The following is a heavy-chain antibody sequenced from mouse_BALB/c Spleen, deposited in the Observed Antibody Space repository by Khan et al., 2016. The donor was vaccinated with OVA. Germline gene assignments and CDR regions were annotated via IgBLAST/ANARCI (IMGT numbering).Heavy chain of an antibody. Sequence: QVQLKQSGADLARPGASVRMSCKASGYTFTSNTMHWVKQRPGQGLEWIGYINPRSGYTNYNQNFKDEATLTADKSSSTAYMQLSSLTSEDSAVYYCARRTTGYTMDYWGQGTSVTVSS. J-gene: IGHJ4*01. V-gene: IGHV1-4*01. CDR1: GYTFTSNT. CDR3: ARRTTGYTMDY. CDR2: INPRSGYT. D-gene: IGHD2-14*01.